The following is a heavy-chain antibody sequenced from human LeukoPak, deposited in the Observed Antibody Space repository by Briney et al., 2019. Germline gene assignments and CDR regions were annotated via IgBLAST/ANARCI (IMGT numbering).Heavy chain of an antibody. D-gene: IGHD2-21*02. CDR3: ARDPTGARREVTGDY. CDR1: GYSFTSHY. J-gene: IGHJ4*02. CDR2: INPSGSAT. Sequence: ASVTVSCKASGYSFTSHYMHWVRQAPGQGLEWMGLINPSGSATRYAQSFQGRVTMTRDLSTSTDYMELSSLRSDDTAVYYCARDPTGARREVTGDYWGQGTLVTVSS. V-gene: IGHV1-46*01.